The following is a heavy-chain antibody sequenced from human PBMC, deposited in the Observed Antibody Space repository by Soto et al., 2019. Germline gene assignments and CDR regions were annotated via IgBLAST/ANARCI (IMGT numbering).Heavy chain of an antibody. CDR2: ISPMFGAA. V-gene: IGHV1-69*19. Sequence: QVQLVQSGAEMKKPGSSVKVSCQSSGGTFNTYAMNWVRQAPGQGPEWMGDISPMFGAANYAPKIQGRVTITADESTGTSYMQLSSLTSEDTALYFCGREVQVHTPAFVYWGQGTLVTVSS. CDR1: GGTFNTYA. J-gene: IGHJ4*02. D-gene: IGHD3-10*01. CDR3: GREVQVHTPAFVY.